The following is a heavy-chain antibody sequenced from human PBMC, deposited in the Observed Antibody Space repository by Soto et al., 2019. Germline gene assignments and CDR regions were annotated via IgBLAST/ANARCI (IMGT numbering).Heavy chain of an antibody. CDR2: IYWDDDK. CDR1: GFSFSSSRVA. J-gene: IGHJ4*02. Sequence: QITLKESGPTLVKPTQTLTLTCTFSGFSFSSSRVAVGWIRQPPGKALEWLALIYWDDDKRYSPSLQSRLSIAKVTSKNQVVLTMTNMDPVDTATYYCAHQARLDSEMVTRTYFDYWGQGTLVTVSS. CDR3: AHQARLDSEMVTRTYFDY. D-gene: IGHD5-18*01. V-gene: IGHV2-5*02.